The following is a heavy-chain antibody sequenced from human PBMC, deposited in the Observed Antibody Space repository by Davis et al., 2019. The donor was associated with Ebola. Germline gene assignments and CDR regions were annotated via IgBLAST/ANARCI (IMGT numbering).Heavy chain of an antibody. CDR2: IYPDDSDA. CDR3: ASCPYYYYDMDV. J-gene: IGHJ6*02. V-gene: IGHV5-51*01. Sequence: GESLKISCEGSGFNFATYWIAWVRQVPGKGLEWMGVIYPDDSDARYSPSFQGQVTISADKSISTAYLQWSSLKASDTAMYYCASCPYYYYDMDVWGQETTVTVSS. CDR1: GFNFATYW.